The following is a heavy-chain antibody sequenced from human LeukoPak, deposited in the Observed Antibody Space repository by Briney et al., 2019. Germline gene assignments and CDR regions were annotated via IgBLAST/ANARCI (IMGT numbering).Heavy chain of an antibody. J-gene: IGHJ4*02. V-gene: IGHV3-23*01. CDR3: AKELYGNPSGY. CDR1: GFTLRSSA. Sequence: GGSLRLPCAASGFTLRSSAMSWVRQAPGKGLEWVSAISGDGGTISYAASVRGRFTISRDNAKNTLFLEMSSLRAGDTALYYCAKELYGNPSGYWGQGTRVTVSS. CDR2: ISGDGGTI. D-gene: IGHD2-8*01.